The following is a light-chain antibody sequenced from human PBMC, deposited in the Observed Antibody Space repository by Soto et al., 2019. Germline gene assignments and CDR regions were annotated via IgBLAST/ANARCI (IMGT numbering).Light chain of an antibody. V-gene: IGLV1-44*01. Sequence: QSVLTQPPSASGTPGQRVTISCSGSSSNVGSNTVNWYRQLPGTAPKLLIYSTNQRPSGVPARFSGSRSGTSASLAISGLQSEDEAVYYCAAWDDRLVAPVFGTGTKLTVL. CDR3: AAWDDRLVAPV. CDR1: SSNVGSNT. CDR2: STN. J-gene: IGLJ1*01.